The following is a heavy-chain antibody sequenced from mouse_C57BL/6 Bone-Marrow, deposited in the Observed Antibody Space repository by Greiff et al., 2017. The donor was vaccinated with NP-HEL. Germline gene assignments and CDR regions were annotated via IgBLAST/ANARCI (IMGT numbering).Heavy chain of an antibody. V-gene: IGHV2-2*01. CDR1: GFSLTSYG. Sequence: VQLQQSGPGLVQPSQSLSITCTVSGFSLTSYGVHWVRQSPGKGLEWLGVIWSGGSTDYNAAFISRLSISKDNSKSQVFFKTNRLQADDTSIYYCARDGYQFFYYFDYWGQGTTLTVTS. D-gene: IGHD2-3*01. CDR2: IWSGGST. J-gene: IGHJ2*01. CDR3: ARDGYQFFYYFDY.